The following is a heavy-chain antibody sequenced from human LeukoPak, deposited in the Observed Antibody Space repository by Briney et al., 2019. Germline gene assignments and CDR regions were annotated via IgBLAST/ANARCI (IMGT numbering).Heavy chain of an antibody. Sequence: GASVKVSCKASGYTFTSYAVHWVRRAPGQRLEWMGWINAGNGDTKYSQKFQGRVTIARDTSASTAYMELSSLRSEGAAVYYCARDRGGTGDFDYWGQGTLVTVSS. CDR2: INAGNGDT. V-gene: IGHV1-3*01. J-gene: IGHJ4*02. D-gene: IGHD1-1*01. CDR1: GYTFTSYA. CDR3: ARDRGGTGDFDY.